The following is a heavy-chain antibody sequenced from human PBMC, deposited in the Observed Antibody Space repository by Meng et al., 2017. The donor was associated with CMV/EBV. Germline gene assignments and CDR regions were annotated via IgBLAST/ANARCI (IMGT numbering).Heavy chain of an antibody. Sequence: SETLSLTCTVSGYSISSGYYWGWIRQPPGKGLEWIGSIYHSGSTYYNPSLKSLVTISVDTSKNQSSLKLSSVTAADTAVYYCAREWGGIVVVPAAMGIDYWGQGTLVTVSS. CDR1: GYSISSGYY. CDR2: IYHSGST. J-gene: IGHJ4*02. V-gene: IGHV4-38-2*02. D-gene: IGHD2-2*01. CDR3: AREWGGIVVVPAAMGIDY.